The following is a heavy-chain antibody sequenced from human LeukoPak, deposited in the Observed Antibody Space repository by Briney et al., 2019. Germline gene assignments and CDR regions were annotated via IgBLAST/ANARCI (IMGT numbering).Heavy chain of an antibody. D-gene: IGHD3-22*01. CDR3: ARDYDSNDAFDI. V-gene: IGHV4-4*07. CDR2: IYTSGST. Sequence: SETLSLTCTVSGGSISSYYWSWIRQPAGKRLEWIGRIYTSGSTNYNPSLKSRVTMSVDTSKNQFSLKLSSVTAADTAVYYCARDYDSNDAFDIWGQGTMVTVSS. CDR1: GGSISSYY. J-gene: IGHJ3*02.